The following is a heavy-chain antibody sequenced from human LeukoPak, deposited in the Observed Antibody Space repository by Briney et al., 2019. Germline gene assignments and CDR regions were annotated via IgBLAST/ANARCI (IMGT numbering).Heavy chain of an antibody. CDR2: TSGSGGST. D-gene: IGHD3-10*01. Sequence: GGSLRLSCAASGFTFSSYAMSWVRQAPGKGLEWVSATSGSGGSTYYADSVKGRFTISRDNSKNTLYLQMNSLRAEDTAVYYCYVWFGELSPLDAFDIWGQGTMVTVSS. J-gene: IGHJ3*02. V-gene: IGHV3-23*01. CDR1: GFTFSSYA. CDR3: YVWFGELSPLDAFDI.